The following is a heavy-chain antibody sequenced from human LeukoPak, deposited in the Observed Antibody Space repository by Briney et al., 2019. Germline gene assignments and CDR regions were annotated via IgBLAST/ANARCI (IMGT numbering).Heavy chain of an antibody. D-gene: IGHD4-11*01. Sequence: GGSLRLSCAASGFTFSQYWMSWVRQAPGKGLEWVANIKQDGSEKYYVDSVKGRFTISRDNAKNSLYLQMNSLRAEDTAVYYCARADYSNYDRYYFDYWGQGTLVTVSS. CDR1: GFTFSQYW. CDR3: ARADYSNYDRYYFDY. J-gene: IGHJ4*02. V-gene: IGHV3-7*01. CDR2: IKQDGSEK.